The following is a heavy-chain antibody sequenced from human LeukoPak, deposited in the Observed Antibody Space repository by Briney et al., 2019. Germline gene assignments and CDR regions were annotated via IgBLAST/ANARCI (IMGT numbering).Heavy chain of an antibody. Sequence: SETLSLTCTVSGGSISSGSYYWSWIRQPAGKGLEWIGRIYTSGSTNYNPSLKSRVTISVDTSKNQLSLKLSSVTAADTAVYYCARGPGYSSSTSCYYYYYYMDVWGKGTTVTVSS. J-gene: IGHJ6*03. V-gene: IGHV4-61*02. CDR3: ARGPGYSSSTSCYYYYYYMDV. D-gene: IGHD2-2*01. CDR2: IYTSGST. CDR1: GGSISSGSYY.